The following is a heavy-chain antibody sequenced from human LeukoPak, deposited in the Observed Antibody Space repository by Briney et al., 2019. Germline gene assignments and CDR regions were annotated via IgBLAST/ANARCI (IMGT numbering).Heavy chain of an antibody. Sequence: SETLSLTCAVSGGSISSGGYSWSWIRQPPGKGLEWIGYIYHSGSTYYNPSLKSRVTISVDRSKNQFSLKLSSVTAADTAVYYCARAWGSTSLRRYNWFDPWGQGTLVTVSS. D-gene: IGHD2-2*01. V-gene: IGHV4-30-2*01. CDR2: IYHSGST. J-gene: IGHJ5*02. CDR3: ARAWGSTSLRRYNWFDP. CDR1: GGSISSGGYS.